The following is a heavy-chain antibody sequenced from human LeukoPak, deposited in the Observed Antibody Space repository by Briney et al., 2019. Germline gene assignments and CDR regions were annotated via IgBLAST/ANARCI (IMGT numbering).Heavy chain of an antibody. J-gene: IGHJ3*02. Sequence: PGGSLRLSCAASGFTFSSYSMNWVRQAPGKGLEWVSSISSSSSYIYYADSVKGRFTISRDNAKNSLYLQMNSLRAEDTAVYYCARETYRYSSGWYDELGAFDIWGQGTMVTVSS. CDR2: ISSSSSYI. CDR1: GFTFSSYS. V-gene: IGHV3-21*01. CDR3: ARETYRYSSGWYDELGAFDI. D-gene: IGHD6-19*01.